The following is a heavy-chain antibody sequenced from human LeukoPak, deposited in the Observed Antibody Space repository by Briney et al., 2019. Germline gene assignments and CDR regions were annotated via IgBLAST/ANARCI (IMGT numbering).Heavy chain of an antibody. J-gene: IGHJ5*02. CDR3: ARSYCSGGSCLNWFDP. CDR1: GGSISSYY. Sequence: SETLSLTCTVSGGSISSYYWSWIRQPAAKGLDWIGRIYTSGSTNYNPSLKSRVTMSVDTSKIQFSLKLTSVTAADTAVYYCARSYCSGGSCLNWFDPWGLGTLVTVSS. V-gene: IGHV4-4*07. D-gene: IGHD2-15*01. CDR2: IYTSGST.